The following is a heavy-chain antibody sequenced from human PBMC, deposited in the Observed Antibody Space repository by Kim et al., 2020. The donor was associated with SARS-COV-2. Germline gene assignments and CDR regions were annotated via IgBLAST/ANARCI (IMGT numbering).Heavy chain of an antibody. D-gene: IGHD3-3*01. V-gene: IGHV3-30*18. CDR2: ISYDGSNK. CDR3: AKDRGETDDY. J-gene: IGHJ4*02. Sequence: GGSLRLSCAASGFTFSSYGMHWVRQAPGKGLEWVAVISYDGSNKYYADSVKGRFTISRDNSKNTLYLQMNSLRAEDTAVYYCAKDRGETDDYWGQGTLVTVSS. CDR1: GFTFSSYG.